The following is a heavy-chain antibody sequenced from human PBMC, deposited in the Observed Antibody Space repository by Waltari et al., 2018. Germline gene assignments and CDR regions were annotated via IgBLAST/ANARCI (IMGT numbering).Heavy chain of an antibody. Sequence: EVQLIETGGGLIQPGGSLRLSWAASGITCGNSHMSWVRQAPGKGLEWVSDIFGDVRTSYAEAVRGRFTISTDTSKNTLYLQMSSLTFEDTATYYCATVGEGTSGYYHYWGQGTLVTVSS. V-gene: IGHV3-53*02. CDR3: ATVGEGTSGYYHY. J-gene: IGHJ4*02. CDR2: IFGDVRT. CDR1: GITCGNSH. D-gene: IGHD3-22*01.